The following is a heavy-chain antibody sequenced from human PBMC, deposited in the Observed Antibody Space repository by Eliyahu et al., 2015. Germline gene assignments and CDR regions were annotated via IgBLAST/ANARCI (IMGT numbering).Heavy chain of an antibody. CDR1: GGSLGSYY. D-gene: IGHD5-12*01. CDR3: ARDGYSGHDLRY. V-gene: IGHV4-59*01. Sequence: QVQLQESGPGLVKPSETLSLTCTVSGGSLGSYYWSWFRQPPGKSLEWIGYIYHNGDTRYNPSLRSRVTISVDTSENRFSLKLSSVTAADTAVYYCARDGYSGHDLRYWGQGTLVTVSS. CDR2: IYHNGDT. J-gene: IGHJ4*02.